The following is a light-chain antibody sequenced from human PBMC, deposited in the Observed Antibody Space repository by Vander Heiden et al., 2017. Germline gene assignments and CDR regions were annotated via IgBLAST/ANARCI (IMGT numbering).Light chain of an antibody. Sequence: QSAPTQPASVSGSPGQSITISCSDTSRALDEYTQVYWYQQYSGKAPKRRIYDVTLRPSGVSSRFSGSKSGKTASLTISGLQAEDESDYYCSSFISGAVVFGGGTKLTVL. CDR1: SRALDEYTQ. J-gene: IGLJ2*01. V-gene: IGLV2-14*03. CDR2: DVT. CDR3: SSFISGAVV.